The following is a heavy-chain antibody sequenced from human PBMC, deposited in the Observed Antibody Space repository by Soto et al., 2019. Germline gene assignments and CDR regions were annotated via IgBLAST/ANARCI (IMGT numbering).Heavy chain of an antibody. CDR3: TSGYCSSASCYAILPTYYFYMDV. Sequence: EVQLLESGGGLVQPGGSLRLSCAASGFTFSSYAMSWVRQAPGKGLEWVSAITGSVGSTYYADSVKGRFTISRDNSKNTLYLQMNSLRAEDTAVYFCTSGYCSSASCYAILPTYYFYMDVWGKGTSVTVSS. J-gene: IGHJ6*03. CDR2: ITGSVGST. CDR1: GFTFSSYA. V-gene: IGHV3-23*01. D-gene: IGHD2-2*01.